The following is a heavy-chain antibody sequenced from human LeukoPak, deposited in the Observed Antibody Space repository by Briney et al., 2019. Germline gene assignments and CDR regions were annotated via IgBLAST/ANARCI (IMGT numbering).Heavy chain of an antibody. J-gene: IGHJ4*02. CDR1: GFTFVDYA. V-gene: IGHV3-9*01. CDR2: ISWNSGSI. D-gene: IGHD3-10*01. Sequence: GRCLRLSCAASGFTFVDYAMEWARQAPGKGLGWVSGISWNSGSIGYADSVKGRFTISRDNAKNSLYLQMNSLRAEDTALYYCAKEYGIRGGFDYWGQGTLVTVSS. CDR3: AKEYGIRGGFDY.